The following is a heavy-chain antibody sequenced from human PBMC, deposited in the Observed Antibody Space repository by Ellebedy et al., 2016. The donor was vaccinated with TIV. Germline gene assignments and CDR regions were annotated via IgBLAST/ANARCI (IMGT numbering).Heavy chain of an antibody. J-gene: IGHJ6*02. D-gene: IGHD4-17*01. CDR1: GYTFTSYG. CDR3: ARDRPTVYYCYGMDV. CDR2: ISAYNGNT. V-gene: IGHV1-18*01. Sequence: ASVKVSCKASGYTFTSYGISWVRQAPGQGLEWMGWISAYNGNTNYAQKLQGRVTMTTDTSTSTAYMELRSLRSDDTAVYYCARDRPTVYYCYGMDVWGQGTTVTVSS.